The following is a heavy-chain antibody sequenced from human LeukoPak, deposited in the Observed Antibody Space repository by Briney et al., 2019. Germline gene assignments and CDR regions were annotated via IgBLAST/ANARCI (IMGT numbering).Heavy chain of an antibody. CDR1: EFTFNNYA. CDR2: INSKGGST. V-gene: IGHV3-64*04. J-gene: IGHJ5*02. CDR3: AREAHNWNDVRFDP. Sequence: PGGSLRLSCSASEFTFNNYAMHWVRQAPGKGLEYVSGINSKGGSTYYADSVKGRFTISRDNSKNSLYLQMNSLRAEDTAVYYCAREAHNWNDVRFDPWGQGTLVTVSS. D-gene: IGHD1-20*01.